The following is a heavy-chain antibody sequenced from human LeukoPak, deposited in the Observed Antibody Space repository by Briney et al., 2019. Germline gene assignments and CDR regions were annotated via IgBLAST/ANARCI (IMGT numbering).Heavy chain of an antibody. CDR1: GYIFTSYG. CDR2: ISAYNGNT. V-gene: IGHV1-18*01. J-gene: IGHJ4*02. CDR3: ASWSYYGSGSYYNYDY. D-gene: IGHD3-10*01. Sequence: SVTVSCKASGYIFTSYGISWVRQAPGQGLELMGWISAYNGNTNYAQKLQGRVTMTTDTSTSTAYMELRSLRSDDTAVYYSASWSYYGSGSYYNYDYWGQGTLVTVSS.